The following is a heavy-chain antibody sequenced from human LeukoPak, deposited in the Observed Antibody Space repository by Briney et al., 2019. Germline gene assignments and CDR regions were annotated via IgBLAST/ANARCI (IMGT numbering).Heavy chain of an antibody. V-gene: IGHV1-46*01. Sequence: ASVKVSCKASRYTFTSYYMHWVRQAPGQGLEWMGIINPSGGSTSYAQKFQGRVTLTRDTSTSTVYMELSSLRSEDTAIYYCARIRDGYNDAYDIWGQGTVVTVPS. J-gene: IGHJ3*02. CDR3: ARIRDGYNDAYDI. CDR1: RYTFTSYY. CDR2: INPSGGST. D-gene: IGHD5-24*01.